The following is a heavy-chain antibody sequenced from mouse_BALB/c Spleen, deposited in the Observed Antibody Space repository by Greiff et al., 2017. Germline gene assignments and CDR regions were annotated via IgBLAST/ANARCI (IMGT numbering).Heavy chain of an antibody. Sequence: QVQLQQSGPGLVAPSQSLSITCTVSGFSLTSYGVHWVRQPPGKGLEWLGVIWAGGSTNYNSALMSRLSISKDNSKSQVFLKMNSLQTDDTAMYYCARDRNGNYVGWFAYWGQGTLVTVSA. CDR3: ARDRNGNYVGWFAY. J-gene: IGHJ3*01. V-gene: IGHV2-9*02. D-gene: IGHD2-1*01. CDR1: GFSLTSYG. CDR2: IWAGGST.